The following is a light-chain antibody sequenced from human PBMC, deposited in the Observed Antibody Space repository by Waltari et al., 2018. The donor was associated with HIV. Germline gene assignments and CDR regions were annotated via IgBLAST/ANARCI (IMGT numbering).Light chain of an antibody. CDR2: GAS. CDR1: KNLTSKY. CDR3: QQYDSSPYT. V-gene: IGKV3-20*01. Sequence: EIVLTQSPAALSLSPGEAATVSCRASKNLTSKYLACYKQKSVQAPRLLLFGASTRNSGVPTRFGGAGSGADFTLTVTRLEPEDFALYFCQQYDSSPYTFGQGT. J-gene: IGKJ2*01.